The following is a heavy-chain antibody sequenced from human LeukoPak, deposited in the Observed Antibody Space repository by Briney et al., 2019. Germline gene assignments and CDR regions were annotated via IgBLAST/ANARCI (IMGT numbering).Heavy chain of an antibody. J-gene: IGHJ6*03. CDR3: AKDIAGRYYYYYYMDV. CDR1: GFTFSSYW. V-gene: IGHV3-7*01. Sequence: GGSLRLSCAASGFTFSSYWMSWVRQAPGKGLEWVSNIKQDGSEKYYVDSVKGRFTISRDNAKNSLYLQMNSLRAEDTAVYYCAKDIAGRYYYYYYMDVWGKGTTVTVSS. CDR2: IKQDGSEK. D-gene: IGHD2-15*01.